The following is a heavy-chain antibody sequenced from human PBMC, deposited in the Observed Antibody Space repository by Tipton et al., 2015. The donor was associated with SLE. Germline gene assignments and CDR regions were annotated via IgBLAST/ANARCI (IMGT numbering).Heavy chain of an antibody. Sequence: TLSLTCTVSGGSISSSSYYWGWIRQPPGKGLEWIGEINHSGSTNYNPSLKSRVTISVDTSKNQFSLKLSSVTAADTAVYYCARYGYYYGSVTVYWGQGTLVTVSS. CDR2: INHSGST. CDR3: ARYGYYYGSVTVY. D-gene: IGHD3-10*01. J-gene: IGHJ4*02. V-gene: IGHV4-39*07. CDR1: GGSISSSSYY.